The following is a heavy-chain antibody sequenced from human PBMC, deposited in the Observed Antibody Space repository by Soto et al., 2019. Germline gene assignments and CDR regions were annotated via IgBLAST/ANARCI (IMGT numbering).Heavy chain of an antibody. V-gene: IGHV3-33*01. CDR3: VRDTYCTTSSCYVFEY. Sequence: QVQLVESGGGVVQPGGSLKLSCAASGFTFSSYGMHWVRQAPGEGLEWVAVIWDDGSNKFYADSVKGRFTLSRDNFKNTVYLQMSSLGAEDTAVYYCVRDTYCTTSSCYVFEYWGQGVLVTVSS. J-gene: IGHJ4*02. CDR2: IWDDGSNK. D-gene: IGHD2-2*01. CDR1: GFTFSSYG.